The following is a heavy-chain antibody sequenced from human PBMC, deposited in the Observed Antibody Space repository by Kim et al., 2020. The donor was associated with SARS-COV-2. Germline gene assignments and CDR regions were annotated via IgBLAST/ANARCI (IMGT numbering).Heavy chain of an antibody. CDR1: GFTFSSYA. Sequence: GGSLRLSCAASGFTFSSYAMHWVRQAPGKGLEWVAVISYDGSNKYYADSVKGRFTISRDNSKNTLYLQMNSLRAEDTAVYYCARDGLYGYSSSWPANPDYWGQGTLVTVSS. CDR3: ARDGLYGYSSSWPANPDY. CDR2: ISYDGSNK. J-gene: IGHJ4*02. D-gene: IGHD6-13*01. V-gene: IGHV3-30*04.